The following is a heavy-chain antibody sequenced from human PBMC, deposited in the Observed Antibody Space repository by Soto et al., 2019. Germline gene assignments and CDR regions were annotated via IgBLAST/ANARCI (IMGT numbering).Heavy chain of an antibody. CDR1: GGTFSSYA. CDR3: ARGFPYYYDSSGDYSSHQKYYFDY. J-gene: IGHJ4*02. D-gene: IGHD3-22*01. V-gene: IGHV1-69*06. CDR2: LLPIFGTA. Sequence: SVKVSCKSSGGTFSSYAISWGRQAPGQGLEWMGGLLPIFGTANYAQKFQGRVKITADKSTSTAYMELSSLRSEDTAVYYCARGFPYYYDSSGDYSSHQKYYFDYGGQGTLVTVSS.